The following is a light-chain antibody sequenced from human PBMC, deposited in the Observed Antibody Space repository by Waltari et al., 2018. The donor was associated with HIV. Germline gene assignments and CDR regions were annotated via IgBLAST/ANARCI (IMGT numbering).Light chain of an antibody. V-gene: IGKV1-9*01. J-gene: IGKJ2*01. CDR2: AAS. Sequence: IQLTQSPSFLSASLRDRVTITCRASQGIGTNLAWFQQKPGKAPNLLIYAASSLHRGVPSRFTGGGSGTEFTLTINTLQPEDFATYYCQQLSNYPFTFGQGTRLAIK. CDR1: QGIGTN. CDR3: QQLSNYPFT.